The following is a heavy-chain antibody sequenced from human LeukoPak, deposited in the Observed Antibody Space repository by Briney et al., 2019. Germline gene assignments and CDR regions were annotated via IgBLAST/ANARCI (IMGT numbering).Heavy chain of an antibody. CDR3: ARGLEFCSSTSCYYTDP. D-gene: IGHD2-2*01. CDR2: MNPNSGNT. J-gene: IGHJ5*02. V-gene: IGHV1-8*01. CDR1: GYTFTSYD. Sequence: ASVKVSCKASGYTFTSYDINWVRQTTVQGLEWMGWMNPNSGNTGYAQKFQGRVTMTRNTSISTAYMELSSLRSEDTAVYYCARGLEFCSSTSCYYTDPWGQGTLVTVSS.